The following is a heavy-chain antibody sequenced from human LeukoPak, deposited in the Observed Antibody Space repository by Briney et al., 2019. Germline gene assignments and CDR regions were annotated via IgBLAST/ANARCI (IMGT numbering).Heavy chain of an antibody. CDR1: GVSISSYY. V-gene: IGHV4-59*01. J-gene: IGHJ4*02. D-gene: IGHD6-13*01. Sequence: SETLSLTCTVSGVSISSYYWSWIRQPPGKGLEWIGYIYYSGSTNYNPSLKSRVTISVDTSKNQFSLKLSSVTAADTAVYYCARLPRYSSSGIFDYWGQGTLVTVSS. CDR2: IYYSGST. CDR3: ARLPRYSSSGIFDY.